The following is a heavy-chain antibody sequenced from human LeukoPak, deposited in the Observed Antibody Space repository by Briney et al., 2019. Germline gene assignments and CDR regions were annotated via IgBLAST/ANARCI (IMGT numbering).Heavy chain of an antibody. V-gene: IGHV4-38-2*02. CDR1: GYSISSGYY. D-gene: IGHD3-3*01. Sequence: SETLSLNCTVSGYSISSGYYWGWIRQPPGKGLEWIGSIYHSGSTYYNPSLKSRVTISVDTSKNQFSLKLSSVTAADAAVYYCARVAEWSGYLDWFDPWGQGTLVTVSS. J-gene: IGHJ5*02. CDR2: IYHSGST. CDR3: ARVAEWSGYLDWFDP.